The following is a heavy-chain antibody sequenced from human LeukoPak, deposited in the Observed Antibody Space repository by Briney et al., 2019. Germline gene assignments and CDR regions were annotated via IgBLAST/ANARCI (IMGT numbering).Heavy chain of an antibody. J-gene: IGHJ5*02. Sequence: GGSLRLSCAASGFTFNNYYMSWIRRAPGKGLEWISYISISGYSTYYADSVKGRFTISRDNAKNSLYLQMNNLRPEDTAFYYCARRYDFWSGYFGWFDPWGQGTLVTVSS. CDR2: ISISGYST. CDR1: GFTFNNYY. D-gene: IGHD3-3*01. CDR3: ARRYDFWSGYFGWFDP. V-gene: IGHV3-11*04.